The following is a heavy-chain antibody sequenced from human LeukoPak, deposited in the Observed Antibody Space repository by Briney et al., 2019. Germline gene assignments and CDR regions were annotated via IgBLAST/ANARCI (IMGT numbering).Heavy chain of an antibody. J-gene: IGHJ4*02. CDR2: INYSGGST. CDR1: GFTFSSNA. D-gene: IGHD6-6*01. CDR3: SRLIAARTPYYFDY. V-gene: IGHV3-23*01. Sequence: GGSLRLSCAASGFTFSSNAMSWVRQAPGKGLEWVSGINYSGGSTYYADSVKGRFTISRDNSKNTLYPQMNNLRAEDTAVYYCSRLIAARTPYYFDYWGQGTLVTVSS.